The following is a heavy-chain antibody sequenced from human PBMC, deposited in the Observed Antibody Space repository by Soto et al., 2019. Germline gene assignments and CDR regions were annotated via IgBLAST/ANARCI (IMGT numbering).Heavy chain of an antibody. V-gene: IGHV4-31*03. CDR3: ARDLQYSRLFYGMDV. CDR2: IYYSGST. CDR1: GGSISSGGYY. D-gene: IGHD6-13*01. J-gene: IGHJ6*02. Sequence: QVQLQESGPGLVKPSQTLSLTCTVSGGSISSGGYYWSWIRQHPGKGLEWIGYIYYSGSTYYNPPLKRRVTXSXXXSXXQFSLKLSSVTAADTAVYYCARDLQYSRLFYGMDVWGQGTTVTVSS.